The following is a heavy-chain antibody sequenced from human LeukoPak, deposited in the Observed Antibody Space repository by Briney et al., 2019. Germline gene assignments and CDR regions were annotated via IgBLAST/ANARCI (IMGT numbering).Heavy chain of an antibody. CDR3: ARVVDFYDILTGYYKRRNWFDP. CDR1: GGSISGGSYY. J-gene: IGHJ5*02. D-gene: IGHD3-9*01. CDR2: IYTSGGT. Sequence: PSETLSLTCTVSGGSISGGSYYWSWIRQPAGKGLEWIGRIYTSGGTNYNPSLKSRVTISVDTSKNQFSLKLSSVTAADTAVYYCARVVDFYDILTGYYKRRNWFDPWGQGTLVTVSS. V-gene: IGHV4-61*02.